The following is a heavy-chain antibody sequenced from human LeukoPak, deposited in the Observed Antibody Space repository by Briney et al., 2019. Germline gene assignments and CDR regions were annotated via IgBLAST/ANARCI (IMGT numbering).Heavy chain of an antibody. D-gene: IGHD3/OR15-3a*01. CDR2: ISGSGDNT. V-gene: IGHV3-23*01. J-gene: IGHJ4*02. CDR3: AKFPYYDFWNGYVDY. Sequence: GGSLRLSCAASGFTFSSYAMSWVRQAPGKGLEWVSTISGSGDNTYYADSVKGRFTISRDNPKNTLYLQMNSLRAEDTAVYYCAKFPYYDFWNGYVDYWGQGTLVTVSS. CDR1: GFTFSSYA.